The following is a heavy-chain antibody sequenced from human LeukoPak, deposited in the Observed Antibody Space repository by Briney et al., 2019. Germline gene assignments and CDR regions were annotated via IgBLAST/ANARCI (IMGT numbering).Heavy chain of an antibody. CDR2: IIPIFGTA. D-gene: IGHD4/OR15-4a*01. J-gene: IGHJ2*01. V-gene: IGHV1-69*01. Sequence: SEKVSPKASGGTFSIYAISWVRQAPGEGLEWMGGIIPIFGTAHYAQKFQGRVTITADDSTSTAYMELSSLRSEDTAVYYCASRLTYRIAHLAGYFDLWGRGTLVTVSS. CDR1: GGTFSIYA. CDR3: ASRLTYRIAHLAGYFDL.